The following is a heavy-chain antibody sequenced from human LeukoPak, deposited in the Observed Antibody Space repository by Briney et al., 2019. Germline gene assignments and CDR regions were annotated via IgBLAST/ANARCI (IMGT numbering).Heavy chain of an antibody. CDR3: ARAGDGYNGDY. J-gene: IGHJ4*02. V-gene: IGHV1-18*01. CDR2: ISAYNGNT. D-gene: IGHD5-24*01. CDR1: GYTVTRYG. Sequence: ASVKVSCKASGYTVTRYGISWVRQAPGQGLEWMGWISAYNGNTSYAQKFQGRVTITADKSTSTAYMELSSLRSEDTAVYYCARAGDGYNGDYWGQGTLVTVSS.